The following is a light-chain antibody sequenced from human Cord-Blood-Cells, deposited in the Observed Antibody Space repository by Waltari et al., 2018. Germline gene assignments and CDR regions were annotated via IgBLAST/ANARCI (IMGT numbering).Light chain of an antibody. CDR3: QQSYSTPCS. J-gene: IGKJ2*04. V-gene: IGKV1-39*01. CDR2: AAY. Sequence: DIQMTQSPSSLSASVGDRVTITCRASQSISSYFNWYQQKPGKAPTLLIYAAYSWQSGVPSRFRGSGSGTDCTLTISSLQPEDFASYYCQQSYSTPCSFGQGTKLEIK. CDR1: QSISSY.